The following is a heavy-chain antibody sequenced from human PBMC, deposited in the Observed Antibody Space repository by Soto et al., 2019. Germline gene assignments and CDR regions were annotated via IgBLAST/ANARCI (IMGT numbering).Heavy chain of an antibody. V-gene: IGHV4-39*01. Sequence: QLQLQESGPGLVKPSETLSLTCTVSGGSISSSSYYWGWIRQPPGKGLEWIGSIYYSGSTYYNPSLKSRVALSVDTSKNQFSLKLSSVTTADTAVYYCARPYSTTGGNWFDPWGQGTLVTVSS. D-gene: IGHD6-13*01. CDR2: IYYSGST. CDR3: ARPYSTTGGNWFDP. CDR1: GGSISSSSYY. J-gene: IGHJ5*02.